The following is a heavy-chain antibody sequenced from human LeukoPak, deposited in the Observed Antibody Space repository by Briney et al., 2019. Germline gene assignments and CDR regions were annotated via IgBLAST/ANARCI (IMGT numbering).Heavy chain of an antibody. CDR3: ARDLGDAYSSGWYDH. V-gene: IGHV4-30-2*01. D-gene: IGHD6-19*01. J-gene: IGHJ5*02. CDR1: GGSISSGDFP. CDR2: IFHTGHT. Sequence: SETLSLTCAVSGGSISSGDFPWSWIRQPPGKGLEWIGYIFHTGHTSYNPSLKSRVTISVDMSKNQLSLRLTSVTAADTAVYYCARDLGDAYSSGWYDHWGQGTLVTVSS.